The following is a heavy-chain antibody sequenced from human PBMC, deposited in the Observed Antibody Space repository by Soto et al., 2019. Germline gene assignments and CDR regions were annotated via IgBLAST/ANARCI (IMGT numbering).Heavy chain of an antibody. CDR1: GGSFSGYY. CDR2: INHSGSI. CDR3: ARAGDYDYIWGSYRYAWSLNY. J-gene: IGHJ4*02. V-gene: IGHV4-34*01. Sequence: SETLSLTCAVYGGSFSGYYWSWIRQPPGKGLEWIGEINHSGSINYNPSLKSRVTISVDTSKNQFSLKLSSVTAADTAVYYCARAGDYDYIWGSYRYAWSLNYWGQGTLVTVSS. D-gene: IGHD3-16*02.